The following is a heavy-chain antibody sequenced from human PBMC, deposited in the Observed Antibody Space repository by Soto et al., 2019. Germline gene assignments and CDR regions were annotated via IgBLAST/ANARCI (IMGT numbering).Heavy chain of an antibody. J-gene: IGHJ5*01. D-gene: IGHD5-12*01. CDR1: GFSISDFY. Sequence: QVHLVESGGGLVKPGGSLRLSCAASGFSISDFYMSWVRQIPGKGLEWISYISGRSDVIHYVDSVKGRFTVSRDNAMDSVFLQLHRLRAEASSIYFCARERAPDIRFDSWGQGTLVTVSS. V-gene: IGHV3-11*01. CDR3: ARERAPDIRFDS. CDR2: ISGRSDVI.